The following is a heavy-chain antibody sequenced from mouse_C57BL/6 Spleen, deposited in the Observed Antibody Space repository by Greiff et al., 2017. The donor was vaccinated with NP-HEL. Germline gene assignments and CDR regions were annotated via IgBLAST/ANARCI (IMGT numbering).Heavy chain of an antibody. D-gene: IGHD1-1*01. CDR1: GYTFTGYW. V-gene: IGHV1-9*01. Sequence: QVQLQHSGAELMKPGASVKLSCKATGYTFTGYWIEWVKQRPGHGLEWIGEILPGSGSTNYNEKFKGKATFTADTSSNTAYMQLSSLTTEDSAIYYCAGGSYYGSSYNYAMDYWGQGTSVTVSS. J-gene: IGHJ4*01. CDR2: ILPGSGST. CDR3: AGGSYYGSSYNYAMDY.